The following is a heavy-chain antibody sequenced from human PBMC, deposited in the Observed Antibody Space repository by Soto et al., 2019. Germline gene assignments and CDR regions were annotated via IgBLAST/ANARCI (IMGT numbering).Heavy chain of an antibody. CDR1: GFTFSNAW. J-gene: IGHJ4*02. D-gene: IGHD2-15*01. Sequence: EVQLVESGGGLVKPGGSLRLSCAAAGFTFSNAWMSWVRQAPGKGLEWVGRIKSKTDGGTTDYAAPVKGRFTISRDDSKNTLYLQMNSLKTEDTAVYYCTTVLRRLLLPFYWGQGTLVTVSS. V-gene: IGHV3-15*01. CDR2: IKSKTDGGTT. CDR3: TTVLRRLLLPFY.